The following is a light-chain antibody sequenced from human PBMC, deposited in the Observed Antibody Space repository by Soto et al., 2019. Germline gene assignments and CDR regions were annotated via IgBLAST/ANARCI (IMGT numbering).Light chain of an antibody. J-gene: IGLJ2*01. Sequence: QSVLTQPPSVSAAPGQTVTISCSGSSSNIGDNYVSWYQQFAGTAPKLLIYDNNKRPSGIPDRFSGSTSGTSATLGITGLRTGDEADYYCGTWDTSLSAGVFGGGTKLTVL. CDR3: GTWDTSLSAGV. CDR1: SSNIGDNY. CDR2: DNN. V-gene: IGLV1-51*01.